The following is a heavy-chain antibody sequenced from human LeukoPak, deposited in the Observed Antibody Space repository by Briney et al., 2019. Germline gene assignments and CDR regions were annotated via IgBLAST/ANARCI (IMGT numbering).Heavy chain of an antibody. CDR1: GGSISSYY. V-gene: IGHV4-4*07. CDR3: AREQLWRPYYYYGMDV. Sequence: SETLSLTCTVSGGSISSYYWSWIRQPAGKGLEWIGRIYTSGGTNHNPSLKSRVTMSVDTSKNQFSLKLSSVTAADTAVYYCAREQLWRPYYYYGMDVWGQGTTVTVSS. J-gene: IGHJ6*02. CDR2: IYTSGGT. D-gene: IGHD5-18*01.